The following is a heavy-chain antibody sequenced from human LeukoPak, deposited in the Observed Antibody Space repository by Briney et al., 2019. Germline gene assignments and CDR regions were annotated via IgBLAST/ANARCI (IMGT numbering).Heavy chain of an antibody. Sequence: SETLSLTCAVYGGSFNGYYWSWIRQPPGKGREYIGEVNHGGSTKYNPSLKSRVTISVDTSKSQFSLKLSSVTAADTAVYYCARGRAEYSSGWFFDYWGPGTLVTVSS. V-gene: IGHV4-34*01. CDR2: VNHGGST. J-gene: IGHJ4*02. CDR3: ARGRAEYSSGWFFDY. D-gene: IGHD6-19*01. CDR1: GGSFNGYY.